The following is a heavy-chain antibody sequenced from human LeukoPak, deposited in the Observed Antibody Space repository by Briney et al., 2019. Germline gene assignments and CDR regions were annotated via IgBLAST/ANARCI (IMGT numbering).Heavy chain of an antibody. CDR2: IYYSGST. CDR3: ARHDAGRSGWYGGFDY. J-gene: IGHJ4*02. CDR1: GFTFSNYW. V-gene: IGHV4-39*01. Sequence: PGGSLRLSCAASGFTFSNYWMRWVRQAPGKGLEWIGSIYYSGSTYYNPSLKSRVTISVDTSKNQFSLKLSSVTAADTAVYYCARHDAGRSGWYGGFDYWGQGTLVTVSS. D-gene: IGHD6-19*01.